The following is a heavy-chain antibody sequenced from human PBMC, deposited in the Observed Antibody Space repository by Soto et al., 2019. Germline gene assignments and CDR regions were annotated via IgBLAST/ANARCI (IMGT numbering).Heavy chain of an antibody. Sequence: GGSLRLSCAASGFTFSSYAMNWVRQAPGKGLEWVSVISGTGANTYYAGSVKGWFTISRDNWKTTLYLQMNSLRAEDTAVYYCAKDSSGKHRQYYFDYWGQGTLVTVSS. CDR2: ISGTGANT. CDR1: GFTFSSYA. D-gene: IGHD6-19*01. J-gene: IGHJ4*02. V-gene: IGHV3-23*01. CDR3: AKDSSGKHRQYYFDY.